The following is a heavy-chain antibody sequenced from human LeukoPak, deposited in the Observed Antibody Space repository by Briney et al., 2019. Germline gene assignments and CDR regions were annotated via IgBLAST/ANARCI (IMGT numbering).Heavy chain of an antibody. Sequence: GGSLRLSCAASGFTVSSNYMSWVRQAPGKGLEWVSVIYSGGSTYYADSVKGRFTISRDNSKNTLYLQMNSLRAEDTAVYYCARTRRHYYDSSGYYLGLIDYWGQGTLVTVSS. CDR3: ARTRRHYYDSSGYYLGLIDY. J-gene: IGHJ4*02. CDR1: GFTVSSNY. CDR2: IYSGGST. D-gene: IGHD3-22*01. V-gene: IGHV3-53*05.